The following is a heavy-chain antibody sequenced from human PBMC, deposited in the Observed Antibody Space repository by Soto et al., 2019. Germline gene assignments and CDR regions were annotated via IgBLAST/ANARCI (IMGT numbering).Heavy chain of an antibody. CDR3: ARSSFYYDSGASFDY. J-gene: IGHJ4*02. Sequence: ASVKVSCKASGYTFTSYYIHWVRQAPGQGLEWMGIIDASGGSTSYAQKFQGRVTMTRDTSTSTVSMELSSLRSEDTAVYYCARSSFYYDSGASFDYWGQGTLVTAPQ. CDR1: GYTFTSYY. CDR2: IDASGGST. D-gene: IGHD3-22*01. V-gene: IGHV1-46*01.